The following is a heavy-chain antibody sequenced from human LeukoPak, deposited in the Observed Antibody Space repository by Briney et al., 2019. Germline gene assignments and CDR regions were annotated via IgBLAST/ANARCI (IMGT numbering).Heavy chain of an antibody. Sequence: PGGSLRLSCAASVFTFCIYAMSSVRQAPGRGRERVSAISGSGGSTYSTDSVKGRFTISRDNSKNTLYLQMNSLKTEDTAVYYCTRVKGGSSWYSNVVYFDYWGQGTLGTVSS. CDR1: VFTFCIYA. CDR3: TRVKGGSSWYSNVVYFDY. CDR2: ISGSGGST. D-gene: IGHD6-13*01. V-gene: IGHV3-23*01. J-gene: IGHJ4*02.